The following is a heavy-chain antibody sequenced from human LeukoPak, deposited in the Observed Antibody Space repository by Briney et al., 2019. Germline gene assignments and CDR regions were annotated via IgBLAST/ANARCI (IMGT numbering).Heavy chain of an antibody. CDR2: IYYSGST. D-gene: IGHD5-18*01. CDR1: GGPISSYY. CDR3: ARRHRGYSYGRDAFDI. V-gene: IGHV4-59*08. J-gene: IGHJ3*02. Sequence: SETLSLTCTVSGGPISSYYWSWIRQPPGKGLEWIGYIYYSGSTNYNPSLKSRVTISVDTSKNQFSLKLSSVTAADTAVYYCARRHRGYSYGRDAFDIWGQGTMVTVSS.